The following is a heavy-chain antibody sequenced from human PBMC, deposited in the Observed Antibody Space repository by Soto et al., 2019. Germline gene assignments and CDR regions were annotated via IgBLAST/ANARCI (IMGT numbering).Heavy chain of an antibody. V-gene: IGHV3-23*01. CDR3: AKDAGSVCSGGSCYFQALDS. CDR2: ISVSGGST. CDR1: GFTFSNYA. Sequence: GGSLRLSCPAPGFTFSNYAMSWVRQAPRKGRDWVSGISVSGGSTYYADSVKGRFTISRDNSKNTLYVQMNSLRVDDTAVYYCAKDAGSVCSGGSCYFQALDSWGQGTLVTVSS. D-gene: IGHD2-15*01. J-gene: IGHJ4*02.